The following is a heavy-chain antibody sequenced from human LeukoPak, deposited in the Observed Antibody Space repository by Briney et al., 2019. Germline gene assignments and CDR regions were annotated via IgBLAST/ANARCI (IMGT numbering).Heavy chain of an antibody. Sequence: GGPLRLSCAATGFSVRTNYISWVRQAPGKELEWVSLISGDGTTYYADPGKGRFTISRDNSKNTVYFQMNSLRVDDTAVYYCLRDVPPYSTSPWGLDVWGQGTTVTVSS. CDR3: LRDVPPYSTSPWGLDV. D-gene: IGHD2-2*01. V-gene: IGHV3-66*01. J-gene: IGHJ6*02. CDR1: GFSVRTNY. CDR2: ISGDGTT.